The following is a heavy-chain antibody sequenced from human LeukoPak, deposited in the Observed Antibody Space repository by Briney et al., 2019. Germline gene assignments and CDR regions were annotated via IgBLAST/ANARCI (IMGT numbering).Heavy chain of an antibody. V-gene: IGHV1-18*01. CDR1: GYTFTSYG. CDR2: ISAHNGNT. Sequence: ASVKVSCKASGYTFTSYGISWVRQAPGQGLEWMGWISAHNGNTNYAQKLQGRVTMTTDTSTSTAYMELRSLRSDDTAVYYCARDPHGLYYYYGMDVWGQGTTVTVSS. D-gene: IGHD4-17*01. CDR3: ARDPHGLYYYYGMDV. J-gene: IGHJ6*02.